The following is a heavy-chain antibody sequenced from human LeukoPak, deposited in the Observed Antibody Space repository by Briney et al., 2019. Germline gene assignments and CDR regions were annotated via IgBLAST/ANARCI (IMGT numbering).Heavy chain of an antibody. Sequence: ASVKVSCKASGYTFTSYGISWVRQAPGQGLEWMGWISAYNGNTNYAQKFQGRVTMTRDTSISTAYMELSRLRSDDTAVYYCARDPHYGMDVWGQGTTVTVSS. CDR1: GYTFTSYG. CDR2: ISAYNGNT. V-gene: IGHV1-18*01. CDR3: ARDPHYGMDV. J-gene: IGHJ6*02.